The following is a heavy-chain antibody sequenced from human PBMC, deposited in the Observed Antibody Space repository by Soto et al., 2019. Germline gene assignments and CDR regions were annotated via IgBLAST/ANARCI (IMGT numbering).Heavy chain of an antibody. CDR3: ARDLGSSDSSGYYDIFDY. D-gene: IGHD3-22*01. CDR1: GFTFSSYA. V-gene: IGHV3-30-3*01. CDR2: ISYDGSNK. J-gene: IGHJ4*02. Sequence: QVQLVESGGGVVQPGRSLRLSCAASGFTFSSYAMHWVRQAPGKGLEWVAVISYDGSNKYYADSVKGRFTISRDNSKNTLYLQMNSLRAEDTAVYYCARDLGSSDSSGYYDIFDYWGQGTLVTVSS.